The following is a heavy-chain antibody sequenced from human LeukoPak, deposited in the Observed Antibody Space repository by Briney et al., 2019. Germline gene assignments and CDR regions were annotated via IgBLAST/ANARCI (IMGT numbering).Heavy chain of an antibody. V-gene: IGHV1-69*05. CDR2: IIPIFGTA. CDR1: GGTFSSYA. J-gene: IGHJ5*02. CDR3: ARDTGPYSSSSTPWRWFDP. D-gene: IGHD6-6*01. Sequence: GASVKVSCKASGGTFSSYAISWVRQAPGQGLEWMGGIIPIFGTANYAQKFQGRVTITTDESTSTAYVELSSLRSEDTAVYYCARDTGPYSSSSTPWRWFDPWGQGTLVTVSS.